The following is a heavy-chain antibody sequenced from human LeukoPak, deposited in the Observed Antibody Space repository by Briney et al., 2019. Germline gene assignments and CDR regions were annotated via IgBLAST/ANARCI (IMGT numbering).Heavy chain of an antibody. V-gene: IGHV3-23*01. CDR2: ISGSGGST. CDR1: GFTFSSYA. D-gene: IGHD1-26*01. J-gene: IGHJ6*02. CDR3: ASAPPTNTALYYYGMDV. Sequence: PGGSLRLSCAASGFTFSSYAMSWVRQAPGKGLEWVSAISGSGGSTHYADSVKGRFTISRDNAKNSLYLQMNSLRAEDTAVYYCASAPPTNTALYYYGMDVWGQGTTVTVSS.